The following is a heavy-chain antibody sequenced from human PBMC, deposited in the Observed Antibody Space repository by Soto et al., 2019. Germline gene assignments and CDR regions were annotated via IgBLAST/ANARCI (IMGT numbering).Heavy chain of an antibody. J-gene: IGHJ6*02. Sequence: GGSLRLSCAASGFTFSSYAMSWVRQAPGKGLEWVSAISGSGGSTYYADSVKGRFTISRDNSKNTLYLQMNSLRAEDTAVYYCAKGESIAARGVPYYYYYGMDVWGQGTTVTVSS. CDR3: AKGESIAARGVPYYYYYGMDV. CDR2: ISGSGGST. V-gene: IGHV3-23*01. CDR1: GFTFSSYA. D-gene: IGHD6-6*01.